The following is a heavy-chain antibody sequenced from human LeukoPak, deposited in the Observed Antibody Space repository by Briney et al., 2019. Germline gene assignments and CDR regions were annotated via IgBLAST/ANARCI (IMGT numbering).Heavy chain of an antibody. Sequence: GGSLRLSCAACGFSFGPYAMTWVRQAPGKGLEWVSGLSGRGDTTYYADSVKGRFTISRDNSKNTLFLQMNSLRAEDTAVYYCAKLAGIRGWYVYYFDYWGQGTLVTVS. V-gene: IGHV3-23*01. CDR3: AKLAGIRGWYVYYFDY. CDR1: GFSFGPYA. CDR2: LSGRGDTT. D-gene: IGHD6-19*01. J-gene: IGHJ4*02.